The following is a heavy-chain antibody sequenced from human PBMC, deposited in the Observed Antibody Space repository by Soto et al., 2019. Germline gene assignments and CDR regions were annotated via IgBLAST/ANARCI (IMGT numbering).Heavy chain of an antibody. V-gene: IGHV3-21*01. J-gene: IGHJ6*03. CDR2: ISSSSSYI. D-gene: IGHD3-10*01. Sequence: GGSLRLSCAASGFTFSSYSMNWVRQAPGKGLEWVSSISSSSSYIYYADSVKGRFTISRDNAKNSLYLQMNSLRAEDTAVYYCARYEDGEVDDYYYMDVWGKGTTVTVSS. CDR1: GFTFSSYS. CDR3: ARYEDGEVDDYYYMDV.